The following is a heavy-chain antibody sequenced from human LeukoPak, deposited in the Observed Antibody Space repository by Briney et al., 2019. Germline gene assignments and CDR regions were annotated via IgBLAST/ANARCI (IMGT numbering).Heavy chain of an antibody. CDR3: ARVDQWGYFDY. V-gene: IGHV3-48*03. Sequence: GGSLSLSCAASGFTFSSYEMNWVRQAPGKGLEWVSYISSSGSTIYYADSVKGRFTISRDNAKNSLYLQMNSLRAEDTAVYYCARVDQWGYFDYWGQGTLVTVSS. J-gene: IGHJ4*02. CDR1: GFTFSSYE. D-gene: IGHD1-26*01. CDR2: ISSSGSTI.